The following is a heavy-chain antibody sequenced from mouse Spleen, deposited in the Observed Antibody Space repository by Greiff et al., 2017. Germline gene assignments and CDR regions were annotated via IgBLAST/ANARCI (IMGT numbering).Heavy chain of an antibody. CDR1: GYTFTSYW. D-gene: IGHD1-1*01. Sequence: VKLMESGAEPAKPGASVKMSCKASGYTFTSYWMHWVKQRPGQGLEWIGYITPSTGYTEYNQKFKDKATLTADKSSSTAYMQLSSLTSEDSAVYYCARPHYYGSSPHWYFDVWGAGTTVTVSS. V-gene: IGHV1-7*01. J-gene: IGHJ1*01. CDR3: ARPHYYGSSPHWYFDV. CDR2: ITPSTGYT.